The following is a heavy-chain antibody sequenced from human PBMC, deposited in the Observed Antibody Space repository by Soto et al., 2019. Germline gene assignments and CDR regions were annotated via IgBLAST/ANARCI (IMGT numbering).Heavy chain of an antibody. V-gene: IGHV4-39*01. CDR1: GGSISSSSYY. J-gene: IGHJ4*02. D-gene: IGHD6-13*01. CDR2: IYYSGST. Sequence: QLQLQESGPGLVKPSETLSLTCTVSGGSISSSSYYWGWIRQPPGKGLEWIGSIYYSGSTYYNPSLKSRVTISVDTSKNQFSLKLSSVTAADTAVYYCARHALAAAVFFDYWGQGTLVTVSS. CDR3: ARHALAAAVFFDY.